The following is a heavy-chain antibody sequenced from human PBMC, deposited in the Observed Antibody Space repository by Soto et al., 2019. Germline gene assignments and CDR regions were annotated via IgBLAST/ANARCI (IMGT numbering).Heavy chain of an antibody. V-gene: IGHV4-39*01. CDR1: GGSISSSSYY. D-gene: IGHD3-16*02. Sequence: NPSETLSLTCTVSGGSISSSSYYWGWIRQPPGKGLEWIGSIYYSGSTYYNPSLKSRVTISVDTSKNQFSLKLSSVTAADTAVYYCARLMITFGGVIVIPSYGMDVWGQGTTVTVSS. CDR2: IYYSGST. CDR3: ARLMITFGGVIVIPSYGMDV. J-gene: IGHJ6*02.